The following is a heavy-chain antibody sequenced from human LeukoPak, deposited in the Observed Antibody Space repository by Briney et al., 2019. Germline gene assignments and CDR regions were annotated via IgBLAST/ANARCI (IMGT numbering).Heavy chain of an antibody. Sequence: GRSLRLSCAASGFTFDDYAMHWVWQAPGKGLEWVSGISWNSGSRGYADSVKGRFTISRDNAKNSLYLQMNSLRAEDTALYYCARGPSPDVDSSGYDYWGQGTLVTVSS. J-gene: IGHJ4*02. CDR2: ISWNSGSR. CDR1: GFTFDDYA. CDR3: ARGPSPDVDSSGYDY. V-gene: IGHV3-9*01. D-gene: IGHD3-22*01.